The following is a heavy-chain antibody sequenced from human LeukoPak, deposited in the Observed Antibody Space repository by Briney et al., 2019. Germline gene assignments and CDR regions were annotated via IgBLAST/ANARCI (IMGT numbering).Heavy chain of an antibody. J-gene: IGHJ4*02. CDR3: ASSAYGDPYYFDY. Sequence: SETLSLTCTVSGGSISSRGYYWSLIRQHPGKGLEWIGYIYYSGSTYYNPSLKSRVTISVDTSKNQFSLKLSSVTAADTAVYYCASSAYGDPYYFDYWGQGTLVTVSS. D-gene: IGHD4-17*01. V-gene: IGHV4-31*03. CDR2: IYYSGST. CDR1: GGSISSRGYY.